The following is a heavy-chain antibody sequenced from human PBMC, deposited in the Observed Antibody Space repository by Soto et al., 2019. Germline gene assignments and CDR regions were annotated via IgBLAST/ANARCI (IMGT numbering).Heavy chain of an antibody. Sequence: GGSLRLSCAASGFTFSSYAMSWVRQAPGQGLEWVSAISGSGGSTYYADSVKGRFTISRDNSKNTLYLQMNSLRAEDTAVYYCANPLMPATSILTGFDYWGQGTLVTVSS. V-gene: IGHV3-23*01. CDR2: ISGSGGST. J-gene: IGHJ4*02. D-gene: IGHD6-6*01. CDR1: GFTFSSYA. CDR3: ANPLMPATSILTGFDY.